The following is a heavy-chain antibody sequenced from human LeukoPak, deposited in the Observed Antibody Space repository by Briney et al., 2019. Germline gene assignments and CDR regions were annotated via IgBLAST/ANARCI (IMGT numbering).Heavy chain of an antibody. D-gene: IGHD3-22*01. CDR2: ISGSGGST. CDR1: GFTFSSYA. CDR3: AKDVGYYYDSKGNYFDY. V-gene: IGHV3-23*01. Sequence: PGGSLRHSCAASGFTFSSYAMSWVRQAPGKGLEWVSAISGSGGSTYYADSVKGRFTISRDNSKNTLYLQMNSLRAEDTAVYYCAKDVGYYYDSKGNYFDYWGQGTLVTVSS. J-gene: IGHJ4*02.